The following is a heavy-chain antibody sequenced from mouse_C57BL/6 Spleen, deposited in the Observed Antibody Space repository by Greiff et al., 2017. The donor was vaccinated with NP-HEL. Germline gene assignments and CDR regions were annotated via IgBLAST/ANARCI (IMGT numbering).Heavy chain of an antibody. CDR2: IDPSDSET. CDR3: ARFDGYYVDYAMDY. D-gene: IGHD2-3*01. CDR1: GYTFTSYW. Sequence: QVQLQQPGAELVRPGSSVKLSCKASGYTFTSYWMHWVKQRPIQGLEWIGNIDPSDSETHYNQKFKDKATLTVDKSSSTAYMQLSSLTSEDSAVYYCARFDGYYVDYAMDYWGQGTSVTVSS. V-gene: IGHV1-52*01. J-gene: IGHJ4*01.